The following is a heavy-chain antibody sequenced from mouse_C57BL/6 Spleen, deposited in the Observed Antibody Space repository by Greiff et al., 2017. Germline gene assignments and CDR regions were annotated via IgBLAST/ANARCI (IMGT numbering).Heavy chain of an antibody. CDR3: ARSDYGSPLAY. J-gene: IGHJ3*01. CDR1: GYTFTSYW. V-gene: IGHV1-69*01. CDR2: IDPSDSYT. D-gene: IGHD1-1*01. Sequence: QVQLQQPGAELVMPGASVKLSCKASGYTFTSYWMHWVKQRPGQGLEWIGEIDPSDSYTNYNQQFKGKSTLTVDKSSSTAYMQLSSLTSEDSAVYYCARSDYGSPLAYWGQGTLVTVSA.